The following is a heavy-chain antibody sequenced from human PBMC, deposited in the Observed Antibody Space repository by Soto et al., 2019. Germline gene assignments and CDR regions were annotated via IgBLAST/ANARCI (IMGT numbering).Heavy chain of an antibody. J-gene: IGHJ4*02. D-gene: IGHD3-22*01. V-gene: IGHV3-48*02. Sequence: PGGSLRLSCAASGFTFSSYAMSWVRQAPGKGLEWVSYISSSSSTIYYADSVKGRFTISRDNAKNSLYLQMNSLRDEDTAVYYCARDLSQDYDSSGYYYPDYWGQGTLVTVSS. CDR2: ISSSSSTI. CDR3: ARDLSQDYDSSGYYYPDY. CDR1: GFTFSSYA.